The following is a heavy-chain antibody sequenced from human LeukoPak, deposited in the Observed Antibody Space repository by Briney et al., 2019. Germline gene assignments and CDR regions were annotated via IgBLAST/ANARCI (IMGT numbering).Heavy chain of an antibody. D-gene: IGHD2-2*01. Sequence: ASVKVSCKASGYTFTSYGISWVRQAPGQGLEWMAWISAYNGNTYYAQRFQGRVTMTTDTSTSTAYTDLRSLRSDDTAVYYCARGKVGYCSSSSCLSPFDYWGQGTLVTVSS. CDR3: ARGKVGYCSSSSCLSPFDY. CDR2: ISAYNGNT. J-gene: IGHJ4*02. V-gene: IGHV1-18*01. CDR1: GYTFTSYG.